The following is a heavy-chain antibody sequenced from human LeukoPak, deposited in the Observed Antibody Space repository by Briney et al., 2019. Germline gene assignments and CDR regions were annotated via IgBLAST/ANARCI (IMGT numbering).Heavy chain of an antibody. CDR1: GFSFNDYI. J-gene: IGHJ4*02. CDR3: TRDRGGRWFGELLGFDN. V-gene: IGHV3-49*04. D-gene: IGHD3-10*01. Sequence: PGRSLRLSCQASGFSFNDYIMSWVRQAPGKGLEWIAFIRSSHHGATREYAASVKGRFIISRDDSKNTAYLQMDSLKTEDTGVYFCTRDRGGRWFGELLGFDNWGQGTLLTVSS. CDR2: IRSSHHGATR.